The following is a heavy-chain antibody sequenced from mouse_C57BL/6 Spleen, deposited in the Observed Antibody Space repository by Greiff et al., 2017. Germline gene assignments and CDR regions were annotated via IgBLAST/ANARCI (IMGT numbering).Heavy chain of an antibody. Sequence: VQLQQPGAELVKPGASVKLSCKASGYTFTSYWMHWVKQRPGQGLEWIGMIHPNSGSTNYNEKFKSKATLTVDKSSSTAYMQLSSLTAEDSAVYYCARAPNGGYCDYWGQGTTLTVSS. V-gene: IGHV1-64*01. CDR1: GYTFTSYW. CDR3: ARAPNGGYCDY. J-gene: IGHJ2*01. CDR2: IHPNSGST.